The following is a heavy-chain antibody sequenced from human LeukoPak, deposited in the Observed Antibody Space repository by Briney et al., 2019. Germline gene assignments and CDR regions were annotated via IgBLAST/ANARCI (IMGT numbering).Heavy chain of an antibody. J-gene: IGHJ4*02. D-gene: IGHD4-17*01. CDR2: ITWNSADI. Sequence: PGGSLRLSCAASAFTFDDYSMHWVRQAPGEGLEWVSGITWNSADIGYAASVKGRFTISRDNAKNFLYLQMNSLRPEDTAFYYCAKETTYPYGDFESWGQGTLVTVSS. CDR1: AFTFDDYS. V-gene: IGHV3-9*01. CDR3: AKETTYPYGDFES.